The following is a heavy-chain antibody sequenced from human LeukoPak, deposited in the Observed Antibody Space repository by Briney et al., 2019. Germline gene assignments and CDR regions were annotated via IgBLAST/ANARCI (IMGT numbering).Heavy chain of an antibody. CDR1: GFTFTNFA. CDR3: AKSRSGCYRFDS. Sequence: GGSLRLSCAASGFTFTNFAMSWVRQAPGKGLEWVSVISASGRSTYYADSVRGRFTISRDTSKNTLYLQMSSLRAEDTALYYCAKSRSGCYRFDSWGQGTLVIVSS. J-gene: IGHJ4*02. V-gene: IGHV3-23*01. CDR2: ISASGRST. D-gene: IGHD3-22*01.